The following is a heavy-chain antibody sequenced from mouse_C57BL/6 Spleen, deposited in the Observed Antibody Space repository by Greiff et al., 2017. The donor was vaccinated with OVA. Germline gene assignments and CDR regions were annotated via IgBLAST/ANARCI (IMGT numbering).Heavy chain of an antibody. CDR3: AREGGSYYFDY. J-gene: IGHJ2*01. Sequence: EVMLVESGGGLVKPGGSLKLSCAASGFTFSSYAMSWVRQTPEKRLEWVATISDGGSYTYSPDNVKGRLPISRYNAKNNLYLQMSHLKSEDTAMYYCAREGGSYYFDYWGQGTTLTVSS. V-gene: IGHV5-4*01. CDR1: GFTFSSYA. CDR2: ISDGGSYT.